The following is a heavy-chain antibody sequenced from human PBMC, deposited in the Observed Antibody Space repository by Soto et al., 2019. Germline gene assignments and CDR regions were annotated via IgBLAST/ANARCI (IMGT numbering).Heavy chain of an antibody. D-gene: IGHD2-21*02. V-gene: IGHV1-46*02. CDR3: ARLLAPYCGGDCFSGFDY. CDR1: GYTFNNYY. Sequence: ASVKVSCTASGYTFNNYYIHWVRQAPGQGLEWMGILNPSSGSTKFAQRLQGRVTLTRDTSTTTVYMELSSLRSEDTAVYYCARLLAPYCGGDCFSGFDYWGQGTQVTVSS. J-gene: IGHJ4*02. CDR2: LNPSSGST.